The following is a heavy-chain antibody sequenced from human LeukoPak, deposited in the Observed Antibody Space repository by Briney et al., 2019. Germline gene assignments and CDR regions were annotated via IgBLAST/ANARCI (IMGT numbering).Heavy chain of an antibody. J-gene: IGHJ4*02. CDR1: AFTFNNYG. D-gene: IGHD4-17*01. CDR3: AIDSADGAEGYFDY. Sequence: GGSLTLSCAASAFTFNNYGKHWVRQAPGKAREWVADIWYDGSNKYYADCVKYRFNSPRDNSKKSLYQQINSPRAEDTALYYCAIDSADGAEGYFDYWGQGTLVTVCS. V-gene: IGHV3-33*01. CDR2: IWYDGSNK.